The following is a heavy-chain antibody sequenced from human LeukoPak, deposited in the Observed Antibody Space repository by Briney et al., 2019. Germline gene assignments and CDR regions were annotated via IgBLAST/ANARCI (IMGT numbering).Heavy chain of an antibody. D-gene: IGHD4-17*01. CDR2: IDRDGGT. Sequence: GGSLRLSCAASGFIFTKYDMHWVRHVTGRGLEWASGIDRDGGTYYSDSVKGRFTMSRENGENSVYLQLNSLRAGDTAVYFCARENLEYGDYAIDYWGQGILVTVSS. J-gene: IGHJ4*02. V-gene: IGHV3-13*01. CDR1: GFIFTKYD. CDR3: ARENLEYGDYAIDY.